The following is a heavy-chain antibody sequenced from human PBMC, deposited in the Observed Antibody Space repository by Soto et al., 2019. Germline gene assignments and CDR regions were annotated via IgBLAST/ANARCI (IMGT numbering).Heavy chain of an antibody. D-gene: IGHD3-10*01. CDR1: GGTFSSYA. V-gene: IGHV1-69*13. CDR2: IIPIFGTA. CDR3: ARARNAAMVRGVIITGSYYGMDV. J-gene: IGHJ6*02. Sequence: ASVKVSCKASGGTFSSYAISWVRQAPGQGLEWMGGIIPIFGTANYAQKFQGRVTITADESTGTAYMELSSLRSEDTAVYYCARARNAAMVRGVIITGSYYGMDVWGQGTTVTVSS.